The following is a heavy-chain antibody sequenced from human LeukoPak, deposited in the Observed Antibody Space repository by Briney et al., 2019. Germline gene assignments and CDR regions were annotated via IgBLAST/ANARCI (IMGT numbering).Heavy chain of an antibody. D-gene: IGHD3-10*01. CDR2: IIPIFGTA. J-gene: IGHJ4*02. V-gene: IGHV1-69*13. Sequence: ASVKVSCKASGGTFSSYAISWVRQAPGQGLEWMGGIIPIFGTANYAQKFQGRVTITADESTGTAYMELSSLRSEDTAVYYCARVSYYPAYYFDYWGQGTLVTVSS. CDR3: ARVSYYPAYYFDY. CDR1: GGTFSSYA.